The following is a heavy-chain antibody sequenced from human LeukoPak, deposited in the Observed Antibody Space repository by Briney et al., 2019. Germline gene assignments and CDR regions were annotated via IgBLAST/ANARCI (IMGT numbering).Heavy chain of an antibody. Sequence: GASVKVSCKASGYTFTSYYMHWVRQAPGQGLEWMGLINPSGGSTSYAQKFQGRVTMTRDTSTSTVYMELSSLRSEDTAVYYCAGESWIGYSNYYYYGMDVWGQGTTVTVSS. J-gene: IGHJ6*02. D-gene: IGHD2-15*01. V-gene: IGHV1-46*01. CDR3: AGESWIGYSNYYYYGMDV. CDR1: GYTFTSYY. CDR2: INPSGGST.